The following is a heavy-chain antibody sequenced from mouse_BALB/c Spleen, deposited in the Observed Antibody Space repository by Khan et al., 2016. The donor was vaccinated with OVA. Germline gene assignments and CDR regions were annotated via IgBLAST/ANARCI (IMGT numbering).Heavy chain of an antibody. D-gene: IGHD2-10*01. CDR1: GHTFTNFG. V-gene: IGHV9-3-1*01. CDR3: ARPPYFSYAMDN. Sequence: QIQLVQSGPELKKPGETVKISCKASGHTFTNFGMNWVKQAPGKGLKWMGWINTYTGEPTYADDFNGRFAFSLEASASTAYLQINNLTNEDTATYFRARPPYFSYAMDNWGQGTSVTVSS. J-gene: IGHJ4*01. CDR2: INTYTGEP.